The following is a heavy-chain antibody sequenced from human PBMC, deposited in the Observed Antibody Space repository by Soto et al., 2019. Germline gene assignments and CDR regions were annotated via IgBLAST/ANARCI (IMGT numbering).Heavy chain of an antibody. J-gene: IGHJ4*02. V-gene: IGHV3-48*03. CDR2: ISSSGSTI. CDR1: VFTFSSYE. CDR3: ARTLAGNDY. Sequence: SCAASVFTFSSYEINWVRQAPGKGLEWVSYISSSGSTIYYADSVKGRFTISRDNAKNSLYLQMNSLRAEDTAVYYCARTLAGNDYWGQGTLVTVSS.